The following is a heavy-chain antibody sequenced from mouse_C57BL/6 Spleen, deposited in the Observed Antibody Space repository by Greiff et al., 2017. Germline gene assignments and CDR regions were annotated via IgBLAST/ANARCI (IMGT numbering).Heavy chain of an antibody. CDR1: GFTFSDYG. Sequence: EVHLVESGGGLVKPGGSLKLSCAASGFTFSDYGMHWVRQAPEKGLEWVAYISSGSSTIYYADTVKGRFTISRDNAKNTLFLQMTSLRSEDTAMYYCALDGNDVAWFAYWGQGTLVTVSA. D-gene: IGHD2-2*01. V-gene: IGHV5-17*01. CDR2: ISSGSSTI. J-gene: IGHJ3*01. CDR3: ALDGNDVAWFAY.